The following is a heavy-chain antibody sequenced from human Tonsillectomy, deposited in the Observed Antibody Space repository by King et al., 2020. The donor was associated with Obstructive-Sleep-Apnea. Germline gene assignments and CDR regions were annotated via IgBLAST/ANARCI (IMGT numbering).Heavy chain of an antibody. Sequence: VQLVESGAEVKKPGSSVTVSCKASGDTFSSYAINWVRQAPGQGLEWMGGIIPMIAVRNYAQNFQGRVTITADKSTNTAYMQLRSLRSEDTAMYYCAIFPGVRGVNWSDPWGQGTLVTVSS. V-gene: IGHV1-69*17. D-gene: IGHD3-10*01. CDR1: GDTFSSYA. CDR2: IIPMIAVR. J-gene: IGHJ5*02. CDR3: AIFPGVRGVNWSDP.